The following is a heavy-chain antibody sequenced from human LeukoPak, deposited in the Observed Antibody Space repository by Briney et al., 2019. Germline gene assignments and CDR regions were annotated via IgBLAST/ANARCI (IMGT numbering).Heavy chain of an antibody. Sequence: SETLSLTCAVYGGSFSGYYWSWIRQPPGKGLEWIGEINHSGSTYYNPSLKSRVTISVDTSKNQFSLKLSSVTAADTAVYYCARGEDSGYDCWGQGTLVTVSS. J-gene: IGHJ4*02. CDR2: INHSGST. CDR3: ARGEDSGYDC. CDR1: GGSFSGYY. V-gene: IGHV4-34*01. D-gene: IGHD5-12*01.